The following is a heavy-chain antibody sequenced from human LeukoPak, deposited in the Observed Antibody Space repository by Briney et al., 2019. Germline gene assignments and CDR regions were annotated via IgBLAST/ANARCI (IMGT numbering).Heavy chain of an antibody. Sequence: GGSLRLSCAASGFTFSSYGMHWVRQASGKGLEWVAVISYDGSNKYYADSVKGRFTISRDSSKNTLYLQMNSLRAEDTAVYYCAKDPSGGFGELLLDYWGQGTLVTVSS. CDR3: AKDPSGGFGELLLDY. J-gene: IGHJ4*02. D-gene: IGHD3-10*01. CDR2: ISYDGSNK. V-gene: IGHV3-30*18. CDR1: GFTFSSYG.